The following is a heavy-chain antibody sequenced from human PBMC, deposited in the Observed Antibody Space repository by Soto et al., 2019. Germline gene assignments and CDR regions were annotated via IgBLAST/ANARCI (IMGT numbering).Heavy chain of an antibody. D-gene: IGHD3-10*01. CDR3: APAPGGGGY. V-gene: IGHV3-53*01. CDR2: IYSGGYT. CDR1: GFTVSNNY. Sequence: EVQLVESGGGLIQPGGSLRLSCAVSGFTVSNNYMSWVRQAPGKGLEGVSVIYSGGYTAYGDSVKGRFTISRDNSKNTLYLKMKTRGAADRAVYYGAPAPGGGGYWGQGTLVTVSS. J-gene: IGHJ4*02.